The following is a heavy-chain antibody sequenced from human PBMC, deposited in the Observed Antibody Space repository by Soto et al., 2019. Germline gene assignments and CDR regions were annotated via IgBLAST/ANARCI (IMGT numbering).Heavy chain of an antibody. CDR1: GFTVRNNY. V-gene: IGHV3-66*01. CDR3: ARDRVSSGWFRGLDP. J-gene: IGHJ5*02. CDR2: IYSGGST. Sequence: GGSLRLSCAASGFTVRNNYVNWVRQAPGKGLEWVSVIYSGGSTYYTGSVKGRFTMSKDISKNTVYLQMNSLRGEDTAVYYCARDRVSSGWFRGLDPWGQGT. D-gene: IGHD6-19*01.